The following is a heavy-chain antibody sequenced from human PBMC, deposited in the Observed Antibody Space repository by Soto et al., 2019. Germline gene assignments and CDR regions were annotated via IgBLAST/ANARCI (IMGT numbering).Heavy chain of an antibody. CDR1: GFTFSPYG. J-gene: IGHJ4*02. CDR3: ARDWGSSGWYRGGDY. V-gene: IGHV3-30*19. CDR2: ISHSGGTQ. D-gene: IGHD6-19*01. Sequence: LRLSCAASGFTFSPYGMHWVRQAPGKGLEWVAVISHSGGTQFYADSVKGRFTISRDNSKNTLYLQMSSLKAEDTAVYYCARDWGSSGWYRGGDYWGQGTLVTVSS.